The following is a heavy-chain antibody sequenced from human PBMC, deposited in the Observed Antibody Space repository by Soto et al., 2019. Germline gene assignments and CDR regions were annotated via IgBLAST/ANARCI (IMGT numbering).Heavy chain of an antibody. CDR1: GFSFSSYA. CDR2: ISYDGNNK. V-gene: IGHV3-30-3*01. Sequence: QVQLVESGGGVVQPGRSLRLSCAASGFSFSSYAMHWVRQAPGKGLEWVAAISYDGNNKYHADSVKGRFTISRDNSKNTLYLQMNSLRAEDTAMYYCARDLVTVTAPGIWGQGTLVTVSS. CDR3: ARDLVTVTAPGI. D-gene: IGHD4-17*01. J-gene: IGHJ4*02.